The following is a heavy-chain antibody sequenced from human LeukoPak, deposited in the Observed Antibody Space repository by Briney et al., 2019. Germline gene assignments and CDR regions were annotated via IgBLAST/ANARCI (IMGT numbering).Heavy chain of an antibody. Sequence: SETLSLTCTVSGGSISSSSYYWGWIRQPPGKGLEWIGSIYYSGSTYYNPSLKSRVTISVDTSKNQFSLKLSSVTAADTAVYYCARGEWDYDKGGAVFDFGGQGTMFTVSS. V-gene: IGHV4-39*01. CDR2: IYYSGST. D-gene: IGHD3-16*01. CDR1: GGSISSSSYY. J-gene: IGHJ3*01. CDR3: ARGEWDYDKGGAVFDF.